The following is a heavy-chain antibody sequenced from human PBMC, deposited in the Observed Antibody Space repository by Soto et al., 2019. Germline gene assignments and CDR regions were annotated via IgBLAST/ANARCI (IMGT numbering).Heavy chain of an antibody. D-gene: IGHD6-13*01. CDR2: IIPIFGTA. CDR3: ARVLRPASSSWHFDY. J-gene: IGHJ4*02. CDR1: GGTFSSYA. Sequence: ASVKVSCKASGGTFSSYAISWVRQAPGQGLEWMGGIIPIFGTANYAQKFQGRVTITADESTSTAYMELSSLRSEDTAVYYCARVLRPASSSWHFDYWGQGTLVTVSS. V-gene: IGHV1-69*13.